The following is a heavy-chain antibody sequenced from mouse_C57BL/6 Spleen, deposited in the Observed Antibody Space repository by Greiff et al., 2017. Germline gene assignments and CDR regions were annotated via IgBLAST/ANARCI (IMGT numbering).Heavy chain of an antibody. D-gene: IGHD3-2*02. CDR3: ARTAQAFYAMDY. J-gene: IGHJ4*01. CDR2: IHPNRGST. CDR1: GYTFTSYW. V-gene: IGHV1-64*01. Sequence: QVQLQQPGAELVKPGASVKLSCKASGYTFTSYWMHWVKQRPGQGLEWIGMIHPNRGSTNYNEKFKSKATLTVDKSSSTAYMQLSSLTSEDSAVYYCARTAQAFYAMDYWGQGTSVTVSS.